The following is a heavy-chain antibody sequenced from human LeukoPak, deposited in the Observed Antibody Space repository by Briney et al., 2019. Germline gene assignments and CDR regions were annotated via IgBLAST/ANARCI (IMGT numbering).Heavy chain of an antibody. CDR1: GGTFSSYA. J-gene: IGHJ3*02. CDR2: IIPIFGTA. D-gene: IGHD6-19*01. CDR3: ARFGLGKHIEVAGIPFDI. V-gene: IGHV1-69*06. Sequence: SVKVSCKASGGTFSSYAISWVRQAPGQGLEWMGGIIPIFGTANYAQKFQGRVTITADKSTSTAYMELSSLRSDDTAVHYCARFGLGKHIEVAGIPFDIWGQGTMVTVSS.